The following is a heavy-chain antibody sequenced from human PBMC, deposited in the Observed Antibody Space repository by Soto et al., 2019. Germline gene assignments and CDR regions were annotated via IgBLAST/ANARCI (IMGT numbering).Heavy chain of an antibody. J-gene: IGHJ4*01. CDR2: INSNSGGT. D-gene: IGHD2-21*02. CDR1: GYTFTDYY. V-gene: IGHV1-2*02. Sequence: QVQLVQSGAEVKKPGASVKVSCEASGYTFTDYYMHWVRQAAGQGLEWMGWINSNSGGTNYAQKFQGRVTMTRDTSITTVYMEFRRLRSDDTAVYYCARDSPSLAYCGGDCYSIDYWGQGTLVTVSS. CDR3: ARDSPSLAYCGGDCYSIDY.